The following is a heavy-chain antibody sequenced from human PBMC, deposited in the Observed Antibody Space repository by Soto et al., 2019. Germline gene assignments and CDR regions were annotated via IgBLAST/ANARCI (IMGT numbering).Heavy chain of an antibody. Sequence: PGGSLRLSCAASGFTFSSYAMSWVRQAPGKGLEWVSAISGSGGSTYYADSVKGRLTISRDNSKNTLYLQMNSLRAEDTAVYYWAKGGYYYDSGGYSPYGMEVWGQGPRVPVPS. CDR1: GFTFSSYA. V-gene: IGHV3-23*01. D-gene: IGHD3-22*01. CDR3: AKGGYYYDSGGYSPYGMEV. CDR2: ISGSGGST. J-gene: IGHJ6*02.